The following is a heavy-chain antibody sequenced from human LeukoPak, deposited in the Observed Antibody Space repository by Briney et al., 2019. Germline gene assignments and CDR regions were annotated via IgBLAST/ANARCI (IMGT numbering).Heavy chain of an antibody. J-gene: IGHJ3*01. D-gene: IGHD3-10*01. V-gene: IGHV3-30*02. Sequence: PGGSLRLSCAASGFTFSTYGMHWVRQAPGKGLEWVAFTRFDGTNTFHADSVKGRFTISRDNAKNSLYLQMNSLRAEDTAVYYCARDHEAQLTYYYGPSWGQGTMVTVSS. CDR1: GFTFSTYG. CDR2: TRFDGTNT. CDR3: ARDHEAQLTYYYGPS.